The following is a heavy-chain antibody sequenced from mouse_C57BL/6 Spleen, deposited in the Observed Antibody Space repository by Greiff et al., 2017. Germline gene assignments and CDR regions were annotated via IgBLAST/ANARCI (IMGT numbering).Heavy chain of an antibody. V-gene: IGHV1-69*01. J-gene: IGHJ1*03. CDR3: ARGESDCDVVWYFDV. Sequence: QVQLKQPGAELVMPGASVKLSCKASGYTFTSYWMPWVKQRPGQGLEWIGEIDPSDSYTNYNQKFKGKSTLTVDKSSSTAYMQLSSLTSEDSAVYYGARGESDCDVVWYFDVWGTGTTVTVSS. CDR1: GYTFTSYW. CDR2: IDPSDSYT.